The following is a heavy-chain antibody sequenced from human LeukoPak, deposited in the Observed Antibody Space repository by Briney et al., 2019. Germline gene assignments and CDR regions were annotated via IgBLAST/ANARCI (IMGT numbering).Heavy chain of an antibody. CDR2: IKRETDGGTI. CDR1: GFTLNNAW. V-gene: IGHV3-15*01. D-gene: IGHD3-22*01. CDR3: TADRYYDNSELQFQH. J-gene: IGHJ1*01. Sequence: GGSLRLSCAASGFTLNNAWMSWVRQAPGKGLEWLGRIKRETDGGTIDYAAPVKGRFTISRDDSRNTLYLQMDSLKIEDTAVYYCTADRYYDNSELQFQHWGQGTLVTVSS.